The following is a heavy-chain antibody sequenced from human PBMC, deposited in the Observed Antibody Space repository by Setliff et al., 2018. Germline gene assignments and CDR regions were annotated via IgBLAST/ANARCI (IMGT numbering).Heavy chain of an antibody. D-gene: IGHD6-19*01. V-gene: IGHV4-4*07. CDR3: ARGGAVAHFDY. Sequence: SETLSLTCTVSGGSISSYYWSWIRQPAGKGLEWIGHIYIGGSANYNPPLKSRVTMSIDTSKNQFSLKLNSVTAADMAVYYCARGGAVAHFDYWGQGTLVTVSS. J-gene: IGHJ4*02. CDR2: IYIGGSA. CDR1: GGSISSYY.